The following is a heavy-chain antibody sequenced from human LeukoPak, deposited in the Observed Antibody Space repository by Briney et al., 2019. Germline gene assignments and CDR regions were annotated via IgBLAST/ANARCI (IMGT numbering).Heavy chain of an antibody. CDR1: GGSISSYY. CDR2: IYTSGST. D-gene: IGHD5-12*01. J-gene: IGHJ3*02. V-gene: IGHV4-4*07. CDR3: ARDPVDIVATISAFDI. Sequence: SETLSLTCTVSGGSISSYYWSWIRQPAGKGLEWIGRIYTSGSTNYNPSLKSRVTMSVDTSKSQFSLKLSSVTAADTAVYYCARDPVDIVATISAFDIWGQGTMVTVSS.